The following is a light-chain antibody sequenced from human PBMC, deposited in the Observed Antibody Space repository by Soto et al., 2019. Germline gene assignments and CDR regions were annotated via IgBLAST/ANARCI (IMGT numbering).Light chain of an antibody. CDR3: QQRSNWPPIT. J-gene: IGKJ5*01. V-gene: IGKV3-11*01. CDR1: QSVSSY. Sequence: PVERATLSCRASQSVSSYLAWYQQKPCQAPRLLIYDASNRATGIPARFSGSGSGTDFTLTISSLEPEDFAVYYCQQRSNWPPITFGQGTRLEIK. CDR2: DAS.